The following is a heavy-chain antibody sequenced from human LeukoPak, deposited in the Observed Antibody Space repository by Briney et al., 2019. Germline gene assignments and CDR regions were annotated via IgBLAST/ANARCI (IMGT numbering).Heavy chain of an antibody. D-gene: IGHD4-17*01. CDR3: ARVPYGDHYYYYYMDV. CDR2: ISSSSSTI. J-gene: IGHJ6*03. Sequence: GGSLRLSCAASGFTFSTYSMNWVRQAPGKGLEWVSYISSSSSTIYYADSVKGRFTISRDNAKNSLYLQMNSLRAEDTAVYYCARVPYGDHYYYYYMDVWGKGTTVTVSS. V-gene: IGHV3-48*04. CDR1: GFTFSTYS.